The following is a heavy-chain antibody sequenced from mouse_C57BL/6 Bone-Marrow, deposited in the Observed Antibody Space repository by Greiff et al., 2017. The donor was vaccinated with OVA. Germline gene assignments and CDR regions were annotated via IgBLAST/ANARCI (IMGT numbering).Heavy chain of an antibody. CDR3: ARRLYYGNYYYAMDY. D-gene: IGHD2-1*01. CDR1: GYAFSSYW. J-gene: IGHJ4*01. V-gene: IGHV1-80*01. CDR2: IYPGDGDT. Sequence: QVQLQQSGAELVKPGASVKISCKASGYAFSSYWMNWVKQRPGKGLEWIGQIYPGDGDTNSNGKFKGKATLTAAKSSSTAYMQLSSLTSEDSAVYFCARRLYYGNYYYAMDYWGQGTSVTVSS.